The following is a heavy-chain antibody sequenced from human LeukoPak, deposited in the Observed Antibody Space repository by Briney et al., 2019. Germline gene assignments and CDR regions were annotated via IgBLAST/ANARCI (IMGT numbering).Heavy chain of an antibody. J-gene: IGHJ5*02. CDR1: GYTFTSYD. CDR2: MNPNSGNT. V-gene: IGHV1-8*01. Sequence: ASVKVSCKASGYTFTSYDINWVRQATGQGVEWMGWMNPNSGNTGYAQKFPGRVTMTRNTSISTAYMELSSLRSEDTAVYYCARGLGRMATMDWFDPWGQGTLVTVSS. CDR3: ARGLGRMATMDWFDP. D-gene: IGHD5-24*01.